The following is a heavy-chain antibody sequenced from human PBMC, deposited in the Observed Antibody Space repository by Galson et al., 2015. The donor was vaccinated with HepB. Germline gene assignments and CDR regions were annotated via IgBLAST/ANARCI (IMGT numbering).Heavy chain of an antibody. CDR2: IIPIFGTA. J-gene: IGHJ3*02. CDR1: GGTFSSYA. Sequence: SVKVSCKASGGTFSSYAISWVRQAPGQGLEWMGGIIPIFGTANYAQKFQGRVTITADESTSTAYMELSSLRSEDTAVYYCARGSASGSPDAGAFDIWGQGTMVTVSS. V-gene: IGHV1-69*13. CDR3: ARGSASGSPDAGAFDI. D-gene: IGHD1-26*01.